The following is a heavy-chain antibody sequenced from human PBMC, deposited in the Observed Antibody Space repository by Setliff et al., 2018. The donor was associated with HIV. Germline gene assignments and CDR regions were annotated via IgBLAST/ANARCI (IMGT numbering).Heavy chain of an antibody. CDR1: GGTFSSYG. J-gene: IGHJ5*02. CDR3: ALPYCGGGNCWSSASLPPAGWFDP. D-gene: IGHD2-15*01. V-gene: IGHV1-69*05. Sequence: ASVKVSCKASGGTFSSYGITWVRQAPGQGLEWMGGSTPILDTTNYAQKFQGRVTITTDESTSTAYMELSSLRSEDTAVYYCALPYCGGGNCWSSASLPPAGWFDPWGQGTLVTVSS. CDR2: STPILDTT.